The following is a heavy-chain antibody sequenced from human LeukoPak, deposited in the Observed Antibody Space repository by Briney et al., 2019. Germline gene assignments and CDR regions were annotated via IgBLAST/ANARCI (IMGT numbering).Heavy chain of an antibody. Sequence: PGGSLRLSCLTSGFTLSTNAMSWVRQAPGKGLEWVSSISSVSSYIYYADSLKGRFTISRDNDKNSLFLQMNSLRVEDTAVYYCARLVGTVTKYYFDYWGQGTLVTVSS. CDR2: ISSVSSYI. CDR3: ARLVGTVTKYYFDY. CDR1: GFTLSTNA. D-gene: IGHD4-17*01. J-gene: IGHJ4*02. V-gene: IGHV3-21*01.